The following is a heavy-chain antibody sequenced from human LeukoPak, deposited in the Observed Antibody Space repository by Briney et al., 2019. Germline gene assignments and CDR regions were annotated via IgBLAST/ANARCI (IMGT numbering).Heavy chain of an antibody. J-gene: IGHJ4*02. V-gene: IGHV4-59*01. D-gene: IGHD6-13*01. CDR1: GGSISSYY. CDR2: IYYSGST. Sequence: PSETLSLTCTVSGGSISSYYWSWIRQPPGKGLEWIGYIYYSGSTNYNPSLKSRVTISVDTSKNQFSLKLSSVTAADTAVYYCARVGYSSSWYFDYWGQGTLVTVSS. CDR3: ARVGYSSSWYFDY.